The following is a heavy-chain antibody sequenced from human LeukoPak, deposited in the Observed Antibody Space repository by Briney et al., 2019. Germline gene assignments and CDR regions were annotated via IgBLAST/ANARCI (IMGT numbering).Heavy chain of an antibody. CDR2: IDWDDDK. D-gene: IGHD2-2*01. V-gene: IGHV2-70*04. CDR3: SRIHCSSTSCRDY. Sequence: SGPTLVNPTQTLTLTCTFSGFSLSTSGMRVSWIRQPPGKALEWLARIDWDDDKFYSTSLKTRLTISKDTSKNQVVLTMTNIDPVDTATYYYSRIHCSSTSCRDYWGQGTLVTVSS. CDR1: GFSLSTSGMR. J-gene: IGHJ4*02.